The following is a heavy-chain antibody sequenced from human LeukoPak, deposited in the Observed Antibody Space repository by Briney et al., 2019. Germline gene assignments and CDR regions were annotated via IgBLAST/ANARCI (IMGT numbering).Heavy chain of an antibody. Sequence: PSETLSLTCTVSGYSISSGYYWDWIRQPPGKGLEWIGSIYHSGSTYYNPSLKSRVTISVDTSKNQFSLKLSSVTAADTAVYYCARVRTIFGVVIISPRVDYWGQGTLVTVSS. J-gene: IGHJ4*02. CDR3: ARVRTIFGVVIISPRVDY. CDR2: IYHSGST. CDR1: GYSISSGYY. D-gene: IGHD3-3*01. V-gene: IGHV4-38-2*02.